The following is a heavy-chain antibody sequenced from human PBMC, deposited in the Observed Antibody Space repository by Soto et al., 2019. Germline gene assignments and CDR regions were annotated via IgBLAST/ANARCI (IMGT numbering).Heavy chain of an antibody. Sequence: FGVSGGPIRSYYFGWLREPAGNGLEWTGYIYYSGSTNYNPSPKSRVTISVDTSKNQFSLKLSSVTAADTAVYYCARLSSGWSYYYYYGMYVWGQGTTVPDS. CDR3: ARLSSGWSYYYYYGMYV. CDR2: IYYSGST. D-gene: IGHD6-19*01. CDR1: GGPIRSYY. J-gene: IGHJ6*02. V-gene: IGHV4-59*01.